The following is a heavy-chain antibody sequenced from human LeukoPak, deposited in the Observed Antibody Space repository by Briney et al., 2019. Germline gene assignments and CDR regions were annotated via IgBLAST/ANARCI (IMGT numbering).Heavy chain of an antibody. J-gene: IGHJ4*02. CDR1: GFTFSSYA. V-gene: IGHV3-23*01. CDR3: AKDPLNLEWLLDFDY. D-gene: IGHD3-3*01. CDR2: ISGSGGST. Sequence: GGSLRLSCAASGFTFSSYAMSWVRQAPGKGLEWVSAISGSGGSTYYADSVKGRFTISRDNSKNTLYLQMNSLRAEDTAVYYCAKDPLNLEWLLDFDYWGQGTLVTVSS.